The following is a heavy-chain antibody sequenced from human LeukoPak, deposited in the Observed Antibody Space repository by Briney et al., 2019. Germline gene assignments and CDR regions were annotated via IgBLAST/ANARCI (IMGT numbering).Heavy chain of an antibody. CDR3: ARGPPNWRYDY. CDR2: MSPNSGDT. Sequence: ASVRVSCKASGYTFTSYDFNWVRQATGQRPEWMGWMSPNSGDTGYAQKFQDRVTMTRNTSISTAYMELSSLRSDDTAVYYCARGPPNWRYDYWGPGTLVTVSS. J-gene: IGHJ4*02. D-gene: IGHD1-1*01. CDR1: GYTFTSYD. V-gene: IGHV1-8*01.